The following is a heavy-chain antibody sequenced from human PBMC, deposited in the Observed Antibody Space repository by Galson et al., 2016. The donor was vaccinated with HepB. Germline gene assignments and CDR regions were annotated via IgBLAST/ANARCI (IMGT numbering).Heavy chain of an antibody. CDR3: AQEVGWLRFAFGS. D-gene: IGHD5-12*01. V-gene: IGHV3-48*01. Sequence: SLRLSCAASGFALSSFNMNWVRQTPGKGLEWISYISSSRNTIDYADSVKGRFTISRDDAKNSLYLQMNNLSVGDTAIYHCAQEVGWLRFAFGSWGQGTLVTVCS. CDR2: ISSSRNTI. CDR1: GFALSSFN. J-gene: IGHJ5*01.